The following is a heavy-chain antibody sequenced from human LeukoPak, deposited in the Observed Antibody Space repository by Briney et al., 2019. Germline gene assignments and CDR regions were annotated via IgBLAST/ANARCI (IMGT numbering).Heavy chain of an antibody. CDR3: AKDQRAYGDYVPFDY. CDR1: GFTFSSYA. D-gene: IGHD4-17*01. V-gene: IGHV3-23*01. Sequence: GGSLRLSCAASGFTFSSYAISWVRQAPGKGLEWGSAISGSGGSTYYADSVKGRFTISRDNSKDTLYLQMNSLRAEDTAVYYCAKDQRAYGDYVPFDYWGQGTLVTVSS. J-gene: IGHJ4*02. CDR2: ISGSGGST.